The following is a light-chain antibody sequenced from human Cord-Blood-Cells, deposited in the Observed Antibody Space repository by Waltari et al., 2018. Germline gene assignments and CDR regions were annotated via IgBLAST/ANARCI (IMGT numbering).Light chain of an antibody. Sequence: SYELTQPPSVSVSPGQTASIPCSGAKLGEKYPRWYQQKPGQSPVLVIYQDSKRPSGIPERFSGSNSGNTATLTISGTQAMDEADYYCQAWDSSTVVFGGGTKLTVL. CDR3: QAWDSSTVV. CDR2: QDS. V-gene: IGLV3-1*01. J-gene: IGLJ2*01. CDR1: KLGEKY.